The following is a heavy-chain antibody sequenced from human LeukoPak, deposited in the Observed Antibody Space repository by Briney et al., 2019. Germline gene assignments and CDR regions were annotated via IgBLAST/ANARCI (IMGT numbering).Heavy chain of an antibody. J-gene: IGHJ2*01. CDR3: AKDPSGSYYIDWYFDL. D-gene: IGHD1-26*01. CDR1: GFTFSSYW. CDR2: IKQDGSEK. V-gene: IGHV3-7*03. Sequence: GGSLRLSCAASGFTFSSYWMSWVRQAPGKGLEWVANIKQDGSEKYYVDSVKGRFTISRDNAKNSLYLQMNSLRAEDTAVYYCAKDPSGSYYIDWYFDLWGRGTLVTASS.